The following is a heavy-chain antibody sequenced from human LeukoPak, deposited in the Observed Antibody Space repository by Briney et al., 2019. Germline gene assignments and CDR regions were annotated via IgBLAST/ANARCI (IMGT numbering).Heavy chain of an antibody. CDR3: ARVARVVSSSWFTSNFDY. V-gene: IGHV4-4*02. D-gene: IGHD6-13*01. J-gene: IGHJ4*02. Sequence: SVTLSLTCAVSGGSISNNNWWNWVRQPPGKGLEWIGEIYHSGSTNYNPSLKSRITMSVDKSSNQFSLKLSSVTAADTAVYYCARVARVVSSSWFTSNFDYWGQGTLVTVSS. CDR1: GGSISNNNW. CDR2: IYHSGST.